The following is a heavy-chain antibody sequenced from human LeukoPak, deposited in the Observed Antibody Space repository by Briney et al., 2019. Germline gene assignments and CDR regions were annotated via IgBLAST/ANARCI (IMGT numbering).Heavy chain of an antibody. V-gene: IGHV4-59*01. CDR1: GVSISSYY. CDR3: ATTGYSPGWYFDL. J-gene: IGHJ2*01. D-gene: IGHD1-1*01. Sequence: PSETLSLTCNVSGVSISSYYWSWIRQPPGKGLEWIGYIYYRGSTNYNPSLKSRVTISVDTSKNRFSLKLNSVTAADTAVYYCATTGYSPGWYFDLWGRGTLVTVSS. CDR2: IYYRGST.